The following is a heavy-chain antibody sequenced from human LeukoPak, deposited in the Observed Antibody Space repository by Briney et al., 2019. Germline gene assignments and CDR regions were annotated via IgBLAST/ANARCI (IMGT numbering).Heavy chain of an antibody. D-gene: IGHD3-9*01. CDR3: ARGRILTGYYRRNWFDP. CDR2: INHSGST. CDR1: GEFFSGYY. Sequence: SETLSLTCAVYGEFFSGYYWSWIRQPPGKGLEWIGEINHSGSTNYNPSLKSRVTISVDTSKNQFSLKLSSVTAADTAVYYCARGRILTGYYRRNWFDPWGQGTLVTVSS. J-gene: IGHJ5*02. V-gene: IGHV4-34*01.